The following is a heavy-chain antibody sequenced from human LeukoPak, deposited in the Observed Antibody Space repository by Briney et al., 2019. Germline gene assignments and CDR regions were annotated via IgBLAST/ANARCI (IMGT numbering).Heavy chain of an antibody. Sequence: SETLSLTCAVYGGSFSGYHWNWIRQSPEKGLEWIGEINHRGRTNYNPSLASRDSMSVDTSKNQFSLKLSSVTAADTAIYYCARDPTTVVTLPYYFDFWGQGILVTVSS. CDR2: INHRGRT. V-gene: IGHV4-34*01. J-gene: IGHJ4*02. D-gene: IGHD4-23*01. CDR1: GGSFSGYH. CDR3: ARDPTTVVTLPYYFDF.